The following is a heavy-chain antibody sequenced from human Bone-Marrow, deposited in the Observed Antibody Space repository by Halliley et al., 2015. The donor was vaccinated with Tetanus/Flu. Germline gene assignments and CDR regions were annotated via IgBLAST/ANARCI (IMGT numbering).Heavy chain of an antibody. D-gene: IGHD3-22*01. V-gene: IGHV4-31*03. CDR2: IYYSGST. CDR3: ASKILSSGVDY. Sequence: TLSLTCTVSGGSISSVGYYWTWIRQHPGKGLEWIGYIYYSGSTYYNPSLKSRVTISLDKSKNRFSLKPSSMTAADTAVYYCASKILSSGVDYWGQGTLVTVSS. J-gene: IGHJ4*02. CDR1: GGSISSVGYY.